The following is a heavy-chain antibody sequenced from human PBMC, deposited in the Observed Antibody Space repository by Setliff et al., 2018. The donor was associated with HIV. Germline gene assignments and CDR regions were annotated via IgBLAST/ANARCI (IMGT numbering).Heavy chain of an antibody. CDR2: INTVNGNT. J-gene: IGHJ4*02. V-gene: IGHV1-3*04. D-gene: IGHD1-26*01. CDR3: ARNALGGYYDF. CDR1: GYTFTAYA. Sequence: ASVKVSCKASGYTFTAYAIHWVRQAPGQSLEWMGSINTVNGNTAYSQTFQGRVTISRATSATTVYMELSSLRFEDTALYSCARNALGGYYDFWGRGTLVTVSS.